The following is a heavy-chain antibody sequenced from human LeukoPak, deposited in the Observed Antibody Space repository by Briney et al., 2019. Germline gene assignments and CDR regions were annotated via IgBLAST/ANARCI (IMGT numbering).Heavy chain of an antibody. CDR3: AREGPDSGSAAGYFDY. D-gene: IGHD1-26*01. J-gene: IGHJ4*02. CDR2: ISSSSSYI. V-gene: IGHV3-21*01. Sequence: GGSLRLSCAASGFTFSNYWMHWVRQAPGKGLECVSSISSSSSYIYYADSVKGRFTISRDNAKNSLYLQMNSLRAEDTAVYYCAREGPDSGSAAGYFDYWGQGTLVTVSS. CDR1: GFTFSNYW.